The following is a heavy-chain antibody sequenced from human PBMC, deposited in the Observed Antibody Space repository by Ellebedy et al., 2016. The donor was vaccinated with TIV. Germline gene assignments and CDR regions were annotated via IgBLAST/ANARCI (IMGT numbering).Heavy chain of an antibody. J-gene: IGHJ4*02. CDR3: ARDRTLYSSGWYPHY. D-gene: IGHD6-19*01. Sequence: GESLKISCKASGYTFTSYGISWVRQAPGQGLEWMGWISAYNGNTNYAQKLQGRVTMTTDTSTSTAYMELRSLRSDDTAVYYCARDRTLYSSGWYPHYWGQGTLVTVSS. CDR2: ISAYNGNT. V-gene: IGHV1-18*01. CDR1: GYTFTSYG.